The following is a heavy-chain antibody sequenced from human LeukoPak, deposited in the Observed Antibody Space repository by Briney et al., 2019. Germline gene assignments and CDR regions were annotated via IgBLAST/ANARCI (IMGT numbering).Heavy chain of an antibody. CDR3: ARQSSGWYGYYFDY. V-gene: IGHV3-74*01. D-gene: IGHD6-19*01. J-gene: IGHJ4*02. CDR1: GFTFSRHW. Sequence: PGGSLRLSCAASGFTFSRHWMHWVRQTPGRGLVWVSRIDNDGRSSTYADSVKGRFTISRDNSKNTLYLQMNSLRAEDTAVYYCARQSSGWYGYYFDYWGQGTLVTVSS. CDR2: IDNDGRSS.